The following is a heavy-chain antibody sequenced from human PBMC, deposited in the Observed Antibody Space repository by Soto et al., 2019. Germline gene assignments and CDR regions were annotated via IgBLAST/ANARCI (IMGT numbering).Heavy chain of an antibody. CDR2: IYQSGST. CDR3: ARASATIAAAAIFDY. V-gene: IGHV4-4*02. D-gene: IGHD6-13*01. CDR1: GGAISSSKW. Sequence: QVQLQESGPGLVKPSGTLSLTCAVSGGAISSSKWWSWVRQPQGKGLEWIGEIYQSGSTNYNPSLESRVRMSVDKSRNQFSLKLTSVSAADTAVYYCARASATIAAAAIFDYWGQGTLVTVSS. J-gene: IGHJ4*02.